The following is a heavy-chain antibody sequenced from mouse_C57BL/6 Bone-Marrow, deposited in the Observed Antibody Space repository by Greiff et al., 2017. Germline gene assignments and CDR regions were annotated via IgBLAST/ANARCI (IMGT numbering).Heavy chain of an antibody. CDR2: IDPSDSYA. V-gene: IGHV1-69*01. J-gene: IGHJ3*01. Sequence: QVQLQQPGAELVMPGASVKLSCKASGYTFSSYWMHWVKQRPAQGLEWIGEIDPSDSYANYNQKFKGKSTLTVDKSSSTAYMQLSSLTSEDSAVYYCARGGNSIVTTKGFAYWGQGTLVTVSA. CDR3: ARGGNSIVTTKGFAY. D-gene: IGHD2-1*01. CDR1: GYTFSSYW.